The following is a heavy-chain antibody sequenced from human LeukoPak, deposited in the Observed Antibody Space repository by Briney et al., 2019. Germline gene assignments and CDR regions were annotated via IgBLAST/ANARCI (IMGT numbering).Heavy chain of an antibody. V-gene: IGHV3-30*02. CDR2: IRYDGSNK. CDR1: GFTFSSYG. CDR3: ARDPHCSGGSCYYDY. J-gene: IGHJ4*02. D-gene: IGHD2-15*01. Sequence: PGGSLRLSCAASGFTFSSYGMHWVRQDPGKGLEWVAFIRYDGSNKYYADSVKGRFTISRDNSKNTLYLQMNSLRAEDTALYHCARDPHCSGGSCYYDYWGQGTLVTVSS.